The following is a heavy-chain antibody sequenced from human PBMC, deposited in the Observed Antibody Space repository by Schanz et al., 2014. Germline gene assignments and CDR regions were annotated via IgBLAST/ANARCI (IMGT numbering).Heavy chain of an antibody. CDR1: GFRFDDYA. CDR3: AKYGGGYSYGFVEY. CDR2: MSWNAGSL. D-gene: IGHD5-18*01. J-gene: IGHJ4*02. Sequence: EVQLVESGGGLVQPGRSLRLSCVASGFRFDDYAMHWVRQAPGKGLEWVSGMSWNAGSLGYGDSVKGRFTISRDNAKNSLYLQMNSLRAEDTALYYCAKYGGGYSYGFVEYWGQGILVTVSS. V-gene: IGHV3-9*01.